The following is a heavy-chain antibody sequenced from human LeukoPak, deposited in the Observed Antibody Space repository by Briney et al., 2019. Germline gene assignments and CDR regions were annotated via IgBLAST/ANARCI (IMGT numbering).Heavy chain of an antibody. CDR1: GGSISSNSYY. V-gene: IGHV4-39*01. D-gene: IGHD3-10*01. CDR3: ARTRYYYNSRSYGAPYYFDY. Sequence: SETLSLTCAVSGGSISSNSYYWGWIRQPPRKGLEWIGSIYYSGSTYYNPSLKSRVTISVDTSKNQFSLKLSSVTAADTAVYYCARTRYYYNSRSYGAPYYFDYWGQGTLVTVSS. J-gene: IGHJ4*02. CDR2: IYYSGST.